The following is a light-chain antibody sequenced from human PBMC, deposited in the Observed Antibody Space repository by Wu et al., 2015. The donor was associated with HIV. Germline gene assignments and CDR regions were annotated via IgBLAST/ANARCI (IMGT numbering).Light chain of an antibody. CDR1: QSVNRNF. Sequence: DIVLTQSPATLSSSPGDTATLSCGASQSVNRNFLAWYQHRPGLAPKLLIYDASIRAADVPDRFGGSGSGTDFTLTISRLEPEDFAVYYCQQYSETPTTFGQGTKLDIK. J-gene: IGKJ2*01. CDR3: QQYSETPTT. CDR2: DAS. V-gene: IGKV3D-20*01.